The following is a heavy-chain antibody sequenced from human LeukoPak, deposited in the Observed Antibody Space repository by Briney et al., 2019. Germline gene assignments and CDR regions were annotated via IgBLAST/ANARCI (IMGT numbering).Heavy chain of an antibody. CDR2: ISYDGSNK. Sequence: GGSLRLSCAAYGFTFSVYGMHWVRQAPGKGLEWVAVISYDGSNKYYADSVKGRFTISRDNSKNTLYLQMNSLRADDTAVYYCAKVSSTVLANYYYYGMDVWGQGTTVTVSS. CDR3: AKVSSTVLANYYYYGMDV. V-gene: IGHV3-30*18. CDR1: GFTFSVYG. D-gene: IGHD4-11*01. J-gene: IGHJ6*02.